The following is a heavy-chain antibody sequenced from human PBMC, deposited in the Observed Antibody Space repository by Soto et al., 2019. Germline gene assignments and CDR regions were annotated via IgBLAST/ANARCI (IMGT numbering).Heavy chain of an antibody. CDR1: GVGISCCS. V-gene: IGHV1-69*01. D-gene: IGHD3-16*01. J-gene: IGHJ4*02. CDR2: IIPIFGTA. CDR3: AASLGLGTSWPLLAY. Sequence: KLSSEARGVGISCCSMCSVQQAPGQGLEWMGGIIPIFGTANYAQKFQGRVTITADESTSTAYMELSSLRSEDTAVYYCAASLGLGTSWPLLAYRGQRTLVTVSS.